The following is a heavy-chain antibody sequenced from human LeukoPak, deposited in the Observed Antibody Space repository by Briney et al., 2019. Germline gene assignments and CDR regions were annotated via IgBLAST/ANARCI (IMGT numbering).Heavy chain of an antibody. D-gene: IGHD2-21*02. CDR3: AKSLGSVVVTANDY. CDR2: ISKSSDRI. J-gene: IGHJ4*02. V-gene: IGHV3-48*01. Sequence: GGSLRLSCAASGFTFSSYSMNWVRQAPGKGLEWVSYISKSSDRIYHADSVKGRFTISRDNSKNTLYLQMNSLRAEDTAIYYCAKSLGSVVVTANDYWGQGTLVTVSS. CDR1: GFTFSSYS.